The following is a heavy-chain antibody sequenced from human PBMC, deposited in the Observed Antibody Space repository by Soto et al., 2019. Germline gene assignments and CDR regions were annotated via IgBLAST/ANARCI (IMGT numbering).Heavy chain of an antibody. Sequence: PGESLKISCKGSGYSFTSYWINWVRQMPGKGLEWMGRIDPSDSYTNYSPSFQGHVTISADKSISTAYLQWSSLKASDTAMYYCARRPYVSSSYYYYGKDVSGQGTTVTVSS. CDR1: GYSFTSYW. CDR3: ARRPYVSSSYYYYGKDV. J-gene: IGHJ6*02. D-gene: IGHD3-10*02. CDR2: IDPSDSYT. V-gene: IGHV5-10-1*01.